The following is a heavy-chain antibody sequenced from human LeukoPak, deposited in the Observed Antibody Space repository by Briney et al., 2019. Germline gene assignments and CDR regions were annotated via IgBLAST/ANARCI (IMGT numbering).Heavy chain of an antibody. CDR2: ISSDGSHK. CDR1: GFTFSSYA. Sequence: PGGSLRLSCAASGFTFSSYAMHWVRQAPGKGLEWVAVISSDGSHKFYGEPGKGRFTISRDNSKNPLYLQMESLRAEDTALYYCAKDGGAAVAGTIDFWGQGTLVTVSS. CDR3: AKDGGAAVAGTIDF. V-gene: IGHV3-30*18. D-gene: IGHD6-19*01. J-gene: IGHJ4*02.